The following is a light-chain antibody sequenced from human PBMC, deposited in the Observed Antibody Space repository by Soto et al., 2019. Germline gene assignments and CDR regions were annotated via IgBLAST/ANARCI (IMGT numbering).Light chain of an antibody. CDR3: QQLNSYPPEFT. Sequence: QLTQSPSSLSASVGDRVTITCRASQGISSYLAWYQQKPGKAPKLLIYAASTLQSGVPSRFSGSGSGTDITLTISSLQPEDFATYYCQQLNSYPPEFTFGPGTKVDIK. V-gene: IGKV1-9*01. CDR2: AAS. CDR1: QGISSY. J-gene: IGKJ3*01.